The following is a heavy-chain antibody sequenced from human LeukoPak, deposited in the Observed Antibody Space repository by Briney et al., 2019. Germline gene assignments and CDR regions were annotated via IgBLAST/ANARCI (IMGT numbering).Heavy chain of an antibody. CDR2: IIPIFGTA. D-gene: IGHD2-2*01. J-gene: IGHJ6*02. CDR3: ARDPTYCSSTSCYDYSYYYGMDV. Sequence: SVKVSCKASGGTFSSYAISWVRQAPGQGLEWMGGIIPIFGTANYAQKFQSRVTITADESTSTAYMELSSLRSEDTAVYYCARDPTYCSSTSCYDYSYYYGMDVWGQGTTVTVSS. CDR1: GGTFSSYA. V-gene: IGHV1-69*13.